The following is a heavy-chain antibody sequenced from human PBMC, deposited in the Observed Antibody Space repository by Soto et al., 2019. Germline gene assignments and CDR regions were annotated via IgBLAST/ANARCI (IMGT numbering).Heavy chain of an antibody. Sequence: QVQLVQSGAEVRKPGASVKVSCRPSGYTFNTYYLHWLRQAPGQALEWMGVIHPSGGGPTYAQKFLGRVSVTRDTSTTTVFMELSSLRSDDTAVYYCARGGPIAVVTASFDNWGQGTLVTVSS. CDR2: IHPSGGGP. V-gene: IGHV1-46*02. J-gene: IGHJ4*02. D-gene: IGHD2-21*02. CDR3: ARGGPIAVVTASFDN. CDR1: GYTFNTYY.